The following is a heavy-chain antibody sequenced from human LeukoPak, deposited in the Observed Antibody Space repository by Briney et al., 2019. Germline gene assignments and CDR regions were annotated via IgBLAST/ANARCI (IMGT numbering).Heavy chain of an antibody. CDR2: IFYSGNT. CDR1: GGSISSSNYY. Sequence: SETLSLTCTVSGGSISSSNYYWGWIRQPPGKGLEWIGTIFYSGNTYYNPSLKSRVTTSVDTSKNQFSLKLNSVTAADTAVYYCARHPWGPYYYYYYMDVWGKGTTVIVSS. J-gene: IGHJ6*03. V-gene: IGHV4-39*01. D-gene: IGHD3-16*01. CDR3: ARHPWGPYYYYYYMDV.